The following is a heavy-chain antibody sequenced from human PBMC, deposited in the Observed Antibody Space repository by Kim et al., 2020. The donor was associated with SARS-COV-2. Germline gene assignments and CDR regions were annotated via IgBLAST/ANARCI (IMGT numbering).Heavy chain of an antibody. CDR2: IDPSDSYT. V-gene: IGHV5-10-1*01. CDR3: ARQERGSGSYYEYGMDV. CDR1: GSSFTSYW. Sequence: GESLQISCQGSGSSFTSYWISWVRQMPGKGLEWMGRIDPSDSYTNYSPSFQGHVTISADKSISTAYLQWSSLKASDTAMYYCARQERGSGSYYEYGMDVWGQGTTVTVSS. D-gene: IGHD3-10*01. J-gene: IGHJ6*02.